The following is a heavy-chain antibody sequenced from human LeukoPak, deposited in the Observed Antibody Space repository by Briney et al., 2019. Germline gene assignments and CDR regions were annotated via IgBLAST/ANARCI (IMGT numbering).Heavy chain of an antibody. J-gene: IGHJ4*02. V-gene: IGHV3-23*01. CDR1: GFTFSSYA. D-gene: IGHD2-2*01. CDR3: AKDQIVVVPAALDY. Sequence: PGASLRLSCAASGFTFSSYAMSWVRQAPGKGLEWVSAIRGSGGSTYYADSVKGRFTISRDNSKNTLYLQMNSLRAEDTAVYYCAKDQIVVVPAALDYWGQGTLVTVSS. CDR2: IRGSGGST.